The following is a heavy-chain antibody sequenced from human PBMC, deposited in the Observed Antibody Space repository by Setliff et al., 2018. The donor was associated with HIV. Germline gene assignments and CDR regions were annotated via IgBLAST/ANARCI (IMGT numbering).Heavy chain of an antibody. CDR3: ARFPNPSQIVVVMPPDY. Sequence: GASVKVSCKASGYSFTSYGITWVRQAPGQGLEWRGWISAYNGNTNYAQNLQDRVTMTTDTSTSTAYMELRSLRSDDTAMYFCARFPNPSQIVVVMPPDYWGQGTLVTVSS. J-gene: IGHJ4*02. CDR2: ISAYNGNT. V-gene: IGHV1-18*01. CDR1: GYSFTSYG. D-gene: IGHD3-22*01.